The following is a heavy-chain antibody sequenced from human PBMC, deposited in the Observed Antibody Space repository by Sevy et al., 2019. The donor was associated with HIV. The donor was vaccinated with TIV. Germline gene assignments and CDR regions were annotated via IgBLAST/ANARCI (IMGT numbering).Heavy chain of an antibody. CDR3: ARSLAAAENWFDP. CDR2: ISGSSTTI. D-gene: IGHD6-13*01. CDR1: GFTFREYS. V-gene: IGHV3-48*01. Sequence: GGSLRLSCVGSGFTFREYSMNWVHQAPGKGLEWVSYISGSSTTIEHADSVKGRFSIPRDNADNSVFLQMNRLRVEDTAVYYCARSLAAAENWFDPWGQGTLVTVSS. J-gene: IGHJ5*02.